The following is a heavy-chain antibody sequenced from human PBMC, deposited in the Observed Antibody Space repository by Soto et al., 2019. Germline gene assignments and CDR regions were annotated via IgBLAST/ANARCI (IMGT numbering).Heavy chain of an antibody. J-gene: IGHJ5*02. CDR2: LYWDDDK. CDR1: GFSLSTSGVG. CDR3: XXXXXXXXXSXYWFDP. Sequence: QITLKESGPPLVKPTQTLTLTCTFSGFSLSTSGVGVGWIRQPPGKALEWLALLYWDDDKRYSPSLKRRLTIXQDTSKNQVALTMTNXXPXXXXXXXXXXXXXXXXXSXYWFDPWGQGTLVT. V-gene: IGHV2-5*02.